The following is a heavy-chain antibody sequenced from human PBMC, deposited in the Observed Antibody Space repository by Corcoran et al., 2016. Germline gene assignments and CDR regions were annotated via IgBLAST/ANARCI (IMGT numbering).Heavy chain of an antibody. J-gene: IGHJ6*02. D-gene: IGHD3-22*01. Sequence: QVQLQQWGAGLLKPSETLSLTCAVYGGSFSGYYWSWIRQPPGKGLEWIGEINHSGSTNYNPSLKSRVTISVDTSKNQFSLKLSSVTAADTAVYYCARGGYDSSPYYYGMDVWGQGTTVTVSS. V-gene: IGHV4-34*01. CDR1: GGSFSGYY. CDR2: INHSGST. CDR3: ARGGYDSSPYYYGMDV.